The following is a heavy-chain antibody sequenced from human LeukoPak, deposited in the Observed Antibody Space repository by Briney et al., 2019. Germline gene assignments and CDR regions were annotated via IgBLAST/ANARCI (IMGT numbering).Heavy chain of an antibody. D-gene: IGHD5-18*01. CDR2: IYYSGST. CDR3: ARHSGYSYGYAYYYYYMDV. CDR1: GGSISSSSYY. V-gene: IGHV4-39*01. J-gene: IGHJ6*03. Sequence: SETLSLTCTVSGGSISSSSYYWGWIRQPPGRGLEWIGSIYYSGSTYYNPSLKSRVTISVDPSKNQFSLKLSSVTAADTAVYYCARHSGYSYGYAYYYYYMDVWGKGTTVTVSS.